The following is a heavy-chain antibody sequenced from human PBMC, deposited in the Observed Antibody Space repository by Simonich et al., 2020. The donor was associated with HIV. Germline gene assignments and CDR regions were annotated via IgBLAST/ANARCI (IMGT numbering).Heavy chain of an antibody. D-gene: IGHD6-19*01. Sequence: GKGLEWIGEINHSGSTNYNPSLKSRVTISVDTSKNQFSLKLSSVTAADTALYYCARGLAGDAFDIWGQGTMVTVSS. V-gene: IGHV4-34*01. CDR3: ARGLAGDAFDI. CDR2: INHSGST. J-gene: IGHJ3*02.